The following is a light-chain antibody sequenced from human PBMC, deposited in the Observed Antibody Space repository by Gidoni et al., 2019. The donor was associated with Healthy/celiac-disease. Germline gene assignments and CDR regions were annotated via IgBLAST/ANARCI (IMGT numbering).Light chain of an antibody. CDR2: AAS. V-gene: IGKV1-39*01. CDR1: QSISSY. CDR3: QQSYSTPPWVGL. J-gene: IGKJ4*01. Sequence: DIQMTQSPSSLSASVGDRVTITCRASQSISSYLNWYQQKPGKAPKLLIYAASSLQSGVPSRFSGSGSGTDFTLTISSLQPEDFATYYCQQSYSTPPWVGLFGGGTKVEIK.